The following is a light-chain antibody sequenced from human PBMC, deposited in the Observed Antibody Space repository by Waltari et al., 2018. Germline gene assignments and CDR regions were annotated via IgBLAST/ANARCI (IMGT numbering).Light chain of an antibody. Sequence: DIQMTQSPSSLSASVGDRVTTTCQASQDISNYVNWYQQKPVKAPKLLIYDASNLETGVTSRFSGSGSGTDFTFTISSLQPEDIATYYCQQYDNLPLTFGGGTKVEIK. J-gene: IGKJ4*01. CDR2: DAS. CDR1: QDISNY. CDR3: QQYDNLPLT. V-gene: IGKV1-33*01.